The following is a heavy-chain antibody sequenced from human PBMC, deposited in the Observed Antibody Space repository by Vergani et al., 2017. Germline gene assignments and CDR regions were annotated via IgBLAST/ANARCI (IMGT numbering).Heavy chain of an antibody. J-gene: IGHJ4*02. Sequence: VQLVESGGGLVKPGGSLRLSCAASGFTFSSYGMHWVRQAPGKGLEWVAVIWYDGSNKYYADSVKGRFTISRDNSKNTLYLQMNSLRAEDTAVYYCAREMSGIAAAGFDYWGQGTLVTVSS. D-gene: IGHD6-13*01. CDR2: IWYDGSNK. CDR3: AREMSGIAAAGFDY. CDR1: GFTFSSYG. V-gene: IGHV3-33*01.